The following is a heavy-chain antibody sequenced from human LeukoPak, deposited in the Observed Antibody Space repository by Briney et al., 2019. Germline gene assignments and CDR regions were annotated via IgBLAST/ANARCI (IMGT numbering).Heavy chain of an antibody. V-gene: IGHV4-30-4*08. Sequence: SQTLSLTCSVSGGSISSGDYYWSWIRQPPGKGLEWIGYIYYSGSTYYNPSLKSRVTISVDTSKNQFSLKLSPVTAADTAVYYCARGFLEWLPIDYWGQGTLVTVSS. CDR3: ARGFLEWLPIDY. CDR2: IYYSGST. D-gene: IGHD3-3*01. J-gene: IGHJ4*02. CDR1: GGSISSGDYY.